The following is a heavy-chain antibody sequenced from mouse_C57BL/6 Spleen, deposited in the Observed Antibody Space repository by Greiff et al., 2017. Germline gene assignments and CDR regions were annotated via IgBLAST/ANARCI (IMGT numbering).Heavy chain of an antibody. V-gene: IGHV1-64*01. CDR3: ASPYYGSSHWYFDV. CDR1: GYTFTSYW. D-gene: IGHD1-1*01. J-gene: IGHJ1*03. Sequence: QVQLQQPGAELVKPGASVKLSCKASGYTFTSYWMHWVKQRPGQGLEWIGMIHPNSGSTNYNEKFKSKATLTVDKSSNTAYMQLSSLTSEDSAVYYCASPYYGSSHWYFDVWGTGTTVTVSS. CDR2: IHPNSGST.